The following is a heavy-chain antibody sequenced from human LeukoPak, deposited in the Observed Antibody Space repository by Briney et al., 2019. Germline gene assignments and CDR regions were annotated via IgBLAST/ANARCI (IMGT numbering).Heavy chain of an antibody. CDR2: ISGSGENT. CDR1: GFTFSNDA. V-gene: IGHV3-23*01. J-gene: IGHJ4*02. CDR3: AKRCRANTGPFES. D-gene: IGHD4/OR15-4a*01. Sequence: GGSLRLSCAAYGFTFSNDAMSWVRQAPGKGLEWVAGISGSGENTYYADSVKGRFTISRDNSKNTLYLQVRSLRVEDTALYYCAKRCRANTGPFESWGQGTLVTVSS.